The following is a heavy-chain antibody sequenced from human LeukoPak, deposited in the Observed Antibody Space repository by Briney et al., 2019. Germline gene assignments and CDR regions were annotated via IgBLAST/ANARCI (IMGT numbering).Heavy chain of an antibody. CDR3: ARGDILPGYYYFDY. Sequence: ASVKVSCKASGYTFTGYYMHWVRQAPGQGLEWMGWRNPNSGGTNYAQKFHGRVTMTRQTSISTAYMELSRLRSDDTAVYYCARGDILPGYYYFDYWGQGTLVTVSS. CDR1: GYTFTGYY. D-gene: IGHD3-9*01. V-gene: IGHV1-2*02. J-gene: IGHJ4*02. CDR2: RNPNSGGT.